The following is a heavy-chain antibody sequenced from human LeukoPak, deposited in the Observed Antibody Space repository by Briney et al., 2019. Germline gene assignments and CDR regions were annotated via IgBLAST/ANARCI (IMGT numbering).Heavy chain of an antibody. CDR3: ARGSRSSDY. CDR1: GGSISSYY. J-gene: IGHJ4*02. V-gene: IGHV4-59*01. CDR2: IYYSGST. Sequence: SETLSLTCTVSGGSISSYYWSWIRQPPGKGLEWIGYIYYSGSTNYNPSLKSRVTISVDTSKNQFSLKMTSVTAADTAVYYCARGSRSSDYWAQGTLVTVSS.